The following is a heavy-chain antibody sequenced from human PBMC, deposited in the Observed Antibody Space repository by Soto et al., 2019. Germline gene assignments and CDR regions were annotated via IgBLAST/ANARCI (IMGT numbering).Heavy chain of an antibody. D-gene: IGHD1-26*01. CDR1: GYTFTSYA. V-gene: IGHV1-3*01. Sequence: ASVKVSCKASGYTFTSYAMHWVRQAPGQRLEWMGWINAGNGNTKYSQKFKGRVTITRDTSASTAYMELSSLRSEDTAVYYCTRDDIGLGIDYWGLGTLVTVSS. CDR2: INAGNGNT. CDR3: TRDDIGLGIDY. J-gene: IGHJ4*02.